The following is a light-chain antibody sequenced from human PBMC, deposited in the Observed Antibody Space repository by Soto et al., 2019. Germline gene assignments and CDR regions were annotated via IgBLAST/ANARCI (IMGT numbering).Light chain of an antibody. J-gene: IGLJ3*02. CDR2: SNN. CDR1: SSNIGSNT. V-gene: IGLV1-44*01. Sequence: QSVLTQPPSASGTPGQRVTISCSGSSSNIGSNTVNWYQQLPGTAPKLLIYSNNQRPSGVPDRFSGSKSDTSASLAISGLQSEDGADYYCAAWDDSLNGWVFGGGTKLTVL. CDR3: AAWDDSLNGWV.